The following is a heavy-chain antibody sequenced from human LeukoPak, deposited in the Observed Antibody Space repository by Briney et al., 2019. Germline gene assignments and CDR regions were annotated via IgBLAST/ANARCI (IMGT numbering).Heavy chain of an antibody. CDR2: IRQDGSEK. CDR1: GFTFSNYW. Sequence: GGSLRLSCAASGFTFSNYWMSWVRQAPGKGLEWVANIRQDGSEKYYVNSVKGLFTISRDNAKNSLYLQMNSLRAEDTAVYYCARAYFEYWGQGTLVTVSS. J-gene: IGHJ4*02. CDR3: ARAYFEY. V-gene: IGHV3-7*04.